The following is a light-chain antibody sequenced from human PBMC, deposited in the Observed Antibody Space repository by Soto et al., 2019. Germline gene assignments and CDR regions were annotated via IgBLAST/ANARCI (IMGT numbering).Light chain of an antibody. CDR2: GAS. J-gene: IGKJ4*01. V-gene: IGKV3-15*01. CDR1: QSVSSD. Sequence: EIVVTQSPATLSVSPGERATLSCRASQSVSSDLAWYQQKPGQAPRLLIYGASTRATGIPARFSGRGSGTDFTLTISSLQSEDFAVYYCQHYNNWPLTFGGGTKVDIK. CDR3: QHYNNWPLT.